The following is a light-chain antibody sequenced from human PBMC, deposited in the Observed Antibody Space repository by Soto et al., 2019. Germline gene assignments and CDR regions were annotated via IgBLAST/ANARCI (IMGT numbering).Light chain of an antibody. CDR3: QQYDNLPYT. CDR1: QEISKY. J-gene: IGKJ2*01. CDR2: DAS. V-gene: IGKV1-33*01. Sequence: DVQMTQSPSPLSASVGDRFTITCQASQEISKYLNWYQQKPGKVPKLVIYDASNLETGVPSRFSGSGSGTDFTFTISSLQPEDIAAYYCQQYDNLPYTFGQGTKLEI.